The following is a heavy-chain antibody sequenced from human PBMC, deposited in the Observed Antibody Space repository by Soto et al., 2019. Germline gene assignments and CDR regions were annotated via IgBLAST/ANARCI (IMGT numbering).Heavy chain of an antibody. CDR1: GFTFSSYS. CDR2: ITSSSSTI. Sequence: WGSLRLSCAASGFTFSSYSMNWVRQAPGKGLEWVSYITSSSSTIHYADSVKGRFTISRDNAKNSLYLQMNSLRAEDTAVYYCARDLYGSNWAYYFDSWGQGTLVTVSS. CDR3: ARDLYGSNWAYYFDS. J-gene: IGHJ4*02. D-gene: IGHD4-4*01. V-gene: IGHV3-48*01.